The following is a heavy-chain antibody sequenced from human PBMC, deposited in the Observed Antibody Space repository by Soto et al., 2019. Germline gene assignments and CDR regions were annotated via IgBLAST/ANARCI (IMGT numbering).Heavy chain of an antibody. D-gene: IGHD3-10*01. Sequence: ELQLLESGGGLAQPGGSLRLSCAASGFTFSSYAMSWVRQAPGKGLEWVSGISGSGGSAKYADSVKGRFTMSKDNSKSMLYLQMNSLRADDTAVYYCAKDSTMVRGVLITPSPLDYWGQGTLVTVSS. J-gene: IGHJ4*02. CDR2: ISGSGGSA. CDR1: GFTFSSYA. CDR3: AKDSTMVRGVLITPSPLDY. V-gene: IGHV3-23*01.